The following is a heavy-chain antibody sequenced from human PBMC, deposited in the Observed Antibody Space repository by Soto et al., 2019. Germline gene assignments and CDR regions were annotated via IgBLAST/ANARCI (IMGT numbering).Heavy chain of an antibody. J-gene: IGHJ3*02. Sequence: WSLRLSCTTSGFIFSDYGMNWVRQAPGKGLEWVSGITKTGRSTFLADSVKGRFTISRDELKNIVYLQMNSLRLDDTALYYCTKDGDGYDFAFDSWGQGTMVTVSS. CDR2: ITKTGRST. CDR1: GFIFSDYG. D-gene: IGHD5-12*01. V-gene: IGHV3-23*01. CDR3: TKDGDGYDFAFDS.